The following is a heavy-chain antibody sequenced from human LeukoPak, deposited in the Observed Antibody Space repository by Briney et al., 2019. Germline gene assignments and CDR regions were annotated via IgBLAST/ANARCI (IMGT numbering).Heavy chain of an antibody. V-gene: IGHV3-30*18. D-gene: IGHD2-15*01. Sequence: PGGSLRLSCAASGFTVSSNYMSWVRQAPGKGLEWVAVISYDGRNKNYADSVKGRFTISRDNSKNTLYLQINSVRAEDTAVYYCAKDLTRYCSGGSCYSADYWGQGTLVTVSS. CDR2: ISYDGRNK. CDR3: AKDLTRYCSGGSCYSADY. J-gene: IGHJ4*02. CDR1: GFTVSSNY.